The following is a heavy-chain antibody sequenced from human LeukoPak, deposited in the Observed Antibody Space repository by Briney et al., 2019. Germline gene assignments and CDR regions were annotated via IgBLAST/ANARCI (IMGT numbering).Heavy chain of an antibody. Sequence: ASVKVSCKASGYTFTSYAMNWVRQAPGQGLEWMGWINTNTGNPTYAQGFTGRFVFSLDTSVSTAYLQISSLKAEDTAVYYCARPSSAGGYVWGSYRYDDAFDIWGQGTMVTVSS. CDR1: GYTFTSYA. V-gene: IGHV7-4-1*02. J-gene: IGHJ3*02. CDR3: ARPSSAGGYVWGSYRYDDAFDI. CDR2: INTNTGNP. D-gene: IGHD3-16*02.